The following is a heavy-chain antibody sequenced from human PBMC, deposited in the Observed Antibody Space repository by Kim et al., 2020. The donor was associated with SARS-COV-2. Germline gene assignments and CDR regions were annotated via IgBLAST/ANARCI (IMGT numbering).Heavy chain of an antibody. CDR3: ARGAVAGLSAAHYYYYGMDV. CDR2: ISSSSSYI. D-gene: IGHD6-19*01. V-gene: IGHV3-21*01. CDR1: GFTFSSYS. Sequence: GGSLRLSCAASGFTFSSYSMNWVRQAPGKGLEWVSSISSSSSYIYYADSVKGRFTISRDNAKNSLYLQMNSLRAEDTAVYYCARGAVAGLSAAHYYYYGMDVWGQGTTVTVSS. J-gene: IGHJ6*02.